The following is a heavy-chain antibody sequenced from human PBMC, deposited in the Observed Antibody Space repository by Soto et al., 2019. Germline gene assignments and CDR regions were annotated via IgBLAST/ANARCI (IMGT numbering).Heavy chain of an antibody. Sequence: PGGSLRLSCAASGFTFSSYAMNWVRQAPGKGLEWVSTISGSGSSTYYADSVKGRLTISRDNSKNTLYLQMNSLRAEDTAVYYCAKATYCSGGSCYPYYFDYWGQGTLVTVSS. V-gene: IGHV3-23*01. D-gene: IGHD2-15*01. CDR2: ISGSGSST. CDR1: GFTFSSYA. J-gene: IGHJ4*02. CDR3: AKATYCSGGSCYPYYFDY.